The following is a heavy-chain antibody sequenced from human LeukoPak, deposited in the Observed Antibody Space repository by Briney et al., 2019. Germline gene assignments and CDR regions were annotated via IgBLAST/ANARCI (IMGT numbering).Heavy chain of an antibody. V-gene: IGHV4-38-2*02. CDR1: GYSISSGYY. Sequence: PSETLSLTCTVSGYSISSGYYWGWIRQPPGKGLEWIGSIYYSGSTYYNPSLKSRVTISVDTSKNQFSLKLSSVTAADTAVYYCALGDSLHWFDPWGQGTLVTVSS. CDR2: IYYSGST. D-gene: IGHD2-21*01. J-gene: IGHJ5*02. CDR3: ALGDSLHWFDP.